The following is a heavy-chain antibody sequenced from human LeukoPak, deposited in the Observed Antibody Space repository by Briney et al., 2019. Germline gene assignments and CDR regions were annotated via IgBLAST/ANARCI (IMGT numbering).Heavy chain of an antibody. J-gene: IGHJ5*02. CDR2: IYYSGST. Sequence: PSETLSLTCTVSGGSISSSSYYWGSLRQPPGKGLEWIGSIYYSGSTYYHPSLKSRITISVDTSKNQFSLKLSSVTAADTAVYYCARGGRATVTTWGQGTLVTVSS. D-gene: IGHD4-17*01. CDR1: GGSISSSSYY. V-gene: IGHV4-39*01. CDR3: ARGGRATVTT.